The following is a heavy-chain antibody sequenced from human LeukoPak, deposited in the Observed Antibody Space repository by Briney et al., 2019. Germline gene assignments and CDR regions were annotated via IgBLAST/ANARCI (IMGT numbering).Heavy chain of an antibody. D-gene: IGHD5-12*01. J-gene: IGHJ3*02. Sequence: GGSLRLSCAASGFTFSSYSMNWVRQAPGKGLEWVSYISSSSTIYYADSVKGRFTISRDNAKNSLYLQMNSLRAEDTAVYYCASGPDIVATWGAFDIWGQGTMVTVSS. V-gene: IGHV3-48*01. CDR2: ISSSSTI. CDR3: ASGPDIVATWGAFDI. CDR1: GFTFSSYS.